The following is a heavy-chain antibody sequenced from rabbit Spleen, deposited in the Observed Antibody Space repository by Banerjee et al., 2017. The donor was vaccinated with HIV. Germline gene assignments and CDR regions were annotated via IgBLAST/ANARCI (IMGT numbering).Heavy chain of an antibody. CDR1: GFSFSSAYD. CDR3: ARDQYVGSSDFRYGYNL. D-gene: IGHD8-1*01. CDR2: IDVGDGTA. V-gene: IGHV1S40*01. J-gene: IGHJ4*01. Sequence: QQLVESGGGLVQPGTSLTLSCTASGFSFSSAYDMCWVRQAPGKGLEWVGCIDVGDGTAYYASWVNGRLTISKTSSTTVTLQMTSLTAADTATYFCARDQYVGSSDFRYGYNLWGPGTLVTVS.